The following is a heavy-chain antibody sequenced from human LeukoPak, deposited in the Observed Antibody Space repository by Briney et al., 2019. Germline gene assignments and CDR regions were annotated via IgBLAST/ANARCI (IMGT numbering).Heavy chain of an antibody. CDR3: AKGYYYDSSGDNAFDI. J-gene: IGHJ3*02. Sequence: PGGSLRLSCAASGFTFSSYWMSWVRQAPGKGLEWVANIKQDGSEKYYVDSVKGRFTISRDNSKNTLYLQMNSLRAEDTAVYYCAKGYYYDSSGDNAFDIWGQGTMVTVSS. D-gene: IGHD3-22*01. CDR2: IKQDGSEK. CDR1: GFTFSSYW. V-gene: IGHV3-7*03.